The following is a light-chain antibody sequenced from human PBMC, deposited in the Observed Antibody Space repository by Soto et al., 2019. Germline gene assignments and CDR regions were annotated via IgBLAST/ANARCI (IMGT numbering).Light chain of an antibody. CDR1: QSISSY. CDR2: AAS. Sequence: DIQMTQSPSSLSASVGDRVTITCRASQSISSYLNWYQQKPGKAPKLLIYAASSLQSGVPSRFSGSGSGTDFTLTIRSLQPEDFATYYCQQSYSTPPWTFGQGTTVDIK. V-gene: IGKV1-39*01. CDR3: QQSYSTPPWT. J-gene: IGKJ1*01.